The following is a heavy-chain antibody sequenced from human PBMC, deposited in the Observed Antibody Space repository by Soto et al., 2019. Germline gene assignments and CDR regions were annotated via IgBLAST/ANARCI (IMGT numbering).Heavy chain of an antibody. D-gene: IGHD6-13*01. Sequence: QLQLQESGPGLVKPSETLSLTCPVSGGSISSSSYYWGWIRQPPGKGLEWIGSIYYSGSTYYNPSLKSRVTISVDTSKNQFSLQLSSVTAADTAVYYCARRGSSSWYGYWGQGTLVTVSS. V-gene: IGHV4-39*01. CDR2: IYYSGST. CDR3: ARRGSSSWYGY. CDR1: GGSISSSSYY. J-gene: IGHJ4*02.